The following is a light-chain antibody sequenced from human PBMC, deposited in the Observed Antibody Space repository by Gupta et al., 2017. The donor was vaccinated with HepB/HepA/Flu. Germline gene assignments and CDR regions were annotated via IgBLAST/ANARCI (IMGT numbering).Light chain of an antibody. V-gene: IGLV1-40*01. J-gene: IGLJ3*02. Sequence: HSVLTPPPSVSRAPGQRVSLSCTGSIPNIGAGFDVHWYQQLPGTAPKLLIYANNNRPSGVPDRFSGSKSGTAASLTITGLQAEDEADYYCQSRDRGRSTWAFGGGTKLTVL. CDR1: IPNIGAGFD. CDR2: ANN. CDR3: QSRDRGRSTWA.